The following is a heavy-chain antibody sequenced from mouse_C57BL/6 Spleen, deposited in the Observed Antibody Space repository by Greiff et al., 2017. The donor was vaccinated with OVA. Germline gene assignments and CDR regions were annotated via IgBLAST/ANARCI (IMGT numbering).Heavy chain of an antibody. Sequence: QVQLQQPGAELVKPGASVKMSCKASGYTFTSYWITWVKQRPGQGLEWIGDIYPGSGSTTYNEKFKSKATLTVDTSSSTAYMQLSSLTSEDSAVYYCARYYYGNYDFDYWGQGTTLTVSS. J-gene: IGHJ2*01. D-gene: IGHD2-1*01. V-gene: IGHV1-55*01. CDR3: ARYYYGNYDFDY. CDR1: GYTFTSYW. CDR2: IYPGSGST.